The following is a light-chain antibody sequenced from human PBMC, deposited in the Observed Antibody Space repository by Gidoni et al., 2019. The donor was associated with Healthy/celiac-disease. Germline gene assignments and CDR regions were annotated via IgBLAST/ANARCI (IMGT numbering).Light chain of an antibody. V-gene: IGLV3-1*01. CDR3: QAWDSSTVV. Sequence: SYELTQPPSVSVSPGQTASITCYGDKLGDKYACWYQQKPGQSTVLVIYQDSKRPSGIPERFSGSNSGNTATLPISGTQAMDEADYYCQAWDSSTVVFGGGTKLTVL. CDR1: KLGDKY. CDR2: QDS. J-gene: IGLJ2*01.